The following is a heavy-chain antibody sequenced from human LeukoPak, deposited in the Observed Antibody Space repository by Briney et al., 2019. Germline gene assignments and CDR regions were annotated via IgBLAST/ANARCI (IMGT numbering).Heavy chain of an antibody. J-gene: IGHJ6*02. V-gene: IGHV3-9*01. CDR3: AKELLWFGEGANGMDV. CDR1: GFTFDDYA. Sequence: GRSLRFSCAASGFTFDDYAMHWVRQAPGKGLEWVSGISWNSGSIGYADSVKGRFTISRDNAKNSLYLQMNSLRAEDTALYYCAKELLWFGEGANGMDVWGQGTTVTVSS. D-gene: IGHD3-10*01. CDR2: ISWNSGSI.